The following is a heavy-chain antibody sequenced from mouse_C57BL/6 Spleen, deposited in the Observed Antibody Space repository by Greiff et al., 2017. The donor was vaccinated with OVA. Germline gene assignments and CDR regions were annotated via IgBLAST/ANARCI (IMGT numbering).Heavy chain of an antibody. CDR1: GFSLTSYG. V-gene: IGHV2-5*01. CDR2: LWRGGST. J-gene: IGHJ1*03. D-gene: IGHD1-1*01. CDR3: AKSLITTVVATGYFDV. Sequence: VQLKESGPGLVQPSQGLSLTCTVSGFSLTSYGVHLVRPSPGTGLEWLGVLWRGGSTDSNAACMSRLSITKDNSKSQVFFKMNSLQADDTAIYYCAKSLITTVVATGYFDVWGTGTTVTVSS.